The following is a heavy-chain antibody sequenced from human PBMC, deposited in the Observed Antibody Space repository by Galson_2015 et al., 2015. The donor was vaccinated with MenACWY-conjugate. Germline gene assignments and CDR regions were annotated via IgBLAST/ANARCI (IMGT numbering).Heavy chain of an antibody. J-gene: IGHJ3*02. CDR1: GYAFTTFG. CDR2: ISGYNGNT. V-gene: IGHV1-18*01. CDR3: ARVFAWDLLMVRGSTSDI. Sequence: SVKVSCKASGYAFTTFGISWVRQAPGQGLEWMGWISGYNGNTNYAQNVQGRVTMTTDTSTSTTYMELRSLTSDDTAVYYCARVFAWDLLMVRGSTSDIWGQGTLVTVSS. D-gene: IGHD2-8*01.